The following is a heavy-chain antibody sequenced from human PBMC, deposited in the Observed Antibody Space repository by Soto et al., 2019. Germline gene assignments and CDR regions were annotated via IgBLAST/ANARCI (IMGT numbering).Heavy chain of an antibody. Sequence: SETLSLTCAVYGGSFSGYYWSWIRQPPGKGLEWSGEINHSGSTNYNPSLKSRVTISVDTSKNQFSLKLSSVTAADTAVNYCARDGSRFRFYYYYGMDVWGHGTTVTVSS. J-gene: IGHJ6*02. CDR3: ARDGSRFRFYYYYGMDV. CDR2: INHSGST. CDR1: GGSFSGYY. V-gene: IGHV4-34*01. D-gene: IGHD3-3*01.